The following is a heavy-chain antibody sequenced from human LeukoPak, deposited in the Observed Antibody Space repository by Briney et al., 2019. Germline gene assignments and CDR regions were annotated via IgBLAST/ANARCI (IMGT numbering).Heavy chain of an antibody. CDR1: GGTFSSYA. CDR2: IIPIFGTA. CDR3: ARSRTIPHTTSYYYMDV. Sequence: SVKVSCKASGGTFSSYAISWVRQAPGQGLEWMGGIIPIFGTANYAQKFQGRVTITTDESTSTAYMELSSLRSEDTAVYYCARSRTIPHTTSYYYMDVWGKGTTVTVSS. V-gene: IGHV1-69*05. D-gene: IGHD3-3*01. J-gene: IGHJ6*03.